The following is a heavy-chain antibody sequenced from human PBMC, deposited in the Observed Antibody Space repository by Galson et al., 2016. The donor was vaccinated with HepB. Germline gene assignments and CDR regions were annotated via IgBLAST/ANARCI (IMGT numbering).Heavy chain of an antibody. V-gene: IGHV5-51*01. D-gene: IGHD3-22*01. J-gene: IGHJ4*02. CDR2: IYPGDSDT. CDR3: ARHYYYTTGYCYGY. CDR1: GYTFTDYW. Sequence: SGAEVKKPGESLKISCQGSGYTFTDYWIGWVRQMPGKGLEWMGTIYPGDSDTRYSPSFEGHVTISADTSTSTAYLQWSSLKASDTATYYCARHYYYTTGYCYGYWGQGTLVAVSS.